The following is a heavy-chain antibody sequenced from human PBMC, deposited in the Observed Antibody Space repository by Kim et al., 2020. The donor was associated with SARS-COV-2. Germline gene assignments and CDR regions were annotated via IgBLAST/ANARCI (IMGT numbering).Heavy chain of an antibody. V-gene: IGHV3-21*01. CDR1: GVTFWSAG. D-gene: IGHD3-22*01. CDR2: ISSSSSNI. Sequence: GGSLRLSCAASGVTFWSAGMNWVCQAPGKGLEWVSSISSSSSNIYYADSVKGRFTISRDNAKNSLYLQMNSLRAEDTAVYYCARTINDSSGYYYVAGGHDAFEIWGQGTMVTVSS. J-gene: IGHJ3*02. CDR3: ARTINDSSGYYYVAGGHDAFEI.